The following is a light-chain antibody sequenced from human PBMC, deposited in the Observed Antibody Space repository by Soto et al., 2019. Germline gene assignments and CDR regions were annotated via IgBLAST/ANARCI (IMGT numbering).Light chain of an antibody. CDR3: ETWDSNTHV. Sequence: QLVLTQSSSASASLGSSCKLTCTLSSGHSSYIIAWHQQQPGKAPRYFMKLEGSGSYNKGSGVPDRFSGSSSGADRYLNISTLQFEDEAEYYCETWDSNTHVFGGGTKLTVL. CDR2: LEGSGSY. J-gene: IGLJ3*02. V-gene: IGLV4-60*02. CDR1: SGHSSYI.